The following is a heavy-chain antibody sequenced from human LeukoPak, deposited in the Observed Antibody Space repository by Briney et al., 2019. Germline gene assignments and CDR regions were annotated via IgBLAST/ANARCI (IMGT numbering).Heavy chain of an antibody. CDR3: ARLNRYQPYWFDP. Sequence: SETLSLTCTVSGGSISTYHWSWIRQPPGKGLEWIGYIYYSGSTNYNPSLRSRVTILIDTSKNQFSLKLNSVTAADTAVYYCARLNRYQPYWFDPWGQGTLVTVSS. D-gene: IGHD2-2*01. CDR1: GGSISTYH. CDR2: IYYSGST. J-gene: IGHJ5*02. V-gene: IGHV4-59*01.